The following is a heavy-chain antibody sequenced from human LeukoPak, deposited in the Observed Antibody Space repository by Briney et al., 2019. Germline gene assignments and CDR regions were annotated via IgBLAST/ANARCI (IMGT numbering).Heavy chain of an antibody. CDR3: ARGAATVTTIYYYYYMDV. D-gene: IGHD4-11*01. CDR2: INWNGGST. J-gene: IGHJ6*03. V-gene: IGHV3-20*04. Sequence: PGGSLRLSCAASGFTFDDYGMSWVRQAPGKGLEWVSGINWNGGSTGYADSVKGRFTISRDNAKNSLYLQMNSLRAEDTAVYYCARGAATVTTIYYYYYMDVWGKGTTVTVSS. CDR1: GFTFDDYG.